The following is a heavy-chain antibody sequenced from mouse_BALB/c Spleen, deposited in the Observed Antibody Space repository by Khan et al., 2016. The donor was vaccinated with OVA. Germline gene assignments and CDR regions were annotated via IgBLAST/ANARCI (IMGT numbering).Heavy chain of an antibody. D-gene: IGHD1-1*01. Sequence: VQLQESGPELVKPGASVKMSCKASGYTFTDYVINWVKQRTGQGLEWIGDIFPGGGSSYYNEKFKGKANLTADKSSNTAYMQLSSLTFEDSAVYFCARGGYSVFAYWGQGTLVTVSA. CDR2: IFPGGGSS. CDR3: ARGGYSVFAY. CDR1: GYTFTDYV. J-gene: IGHJ3*01. V-gene: IGHV1-77*01.